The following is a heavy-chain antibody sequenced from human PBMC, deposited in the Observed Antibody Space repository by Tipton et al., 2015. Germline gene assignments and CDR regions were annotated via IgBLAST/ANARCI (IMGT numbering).Heavy chain of an antibody. Sequence: SLRLSCAASGFTFNDYYMSWIRQAPGKGLEWISHISTSGSTTYYADSVRGRFTISRDNSNSMVYLEMNSLRVDDTGVYYCAKDKLWSDSYYYVFDYWGQGTQVTVSS. CDR3: AKDKLWSDSYYYVFDY. D-gene: IGHD3-16*01. CDR2: ISTSGSTT. V-gene: IGHV3-11*01. CDR1: GFTFNDYY. J-gene: IGHJ4*02.